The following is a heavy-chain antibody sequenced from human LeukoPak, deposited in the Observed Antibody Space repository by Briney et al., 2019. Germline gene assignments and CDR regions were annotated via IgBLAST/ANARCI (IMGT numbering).Heavy chain of an antibody. CDR1: GFTFSSYG. V-gene: IGHV3-30*02. Sequence: GGSLRLSCAASGFTFSSYGMHWVRQAPGKGLEWVAFIRYDGSIQYYADSVKGRFTISRDNSKNTLYLQMNSLRAEDTALYYCAKDTVKVATIRRVPHYMLVWGKGTTVTISS. CDR2: IRYDGSIQ. CDR3: AKDTVKVATIRRVPHYMLV. D-gene: IGHD5-24*01. J-gene: IGHJ6*03.